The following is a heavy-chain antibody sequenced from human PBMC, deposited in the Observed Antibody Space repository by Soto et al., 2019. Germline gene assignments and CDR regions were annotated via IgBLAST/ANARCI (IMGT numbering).Heavy chain of an antibody. CDR2: ISYDGSEK. J-gene: IGHJ6*02. CDR1: GFTFNNSG. Sequence: PXGSLGLSCRVSGFTFNNSGMHWVRQAPGKGLEWMAVISYDGSEKHYADSMKGRLTISRDNSKDTLHLQMNRLRAEDTAIYFCVKDRVPGAYGHYYGMDVWGQGTTVTVSS. V-gene: IGHV3-30*18. D-gene: IGHD5-12*01. CDR3: VKDRVPGAYGHYYGMDV.